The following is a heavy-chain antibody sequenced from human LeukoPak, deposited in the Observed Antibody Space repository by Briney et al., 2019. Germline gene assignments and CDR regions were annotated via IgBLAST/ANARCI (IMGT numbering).Heavy chain of an antibody. Sequence: PSETLSLTCTVSAVSISGSYRTWVRQSPGQGLEWIGYIYYSGSTNYNPPLQSRVTISVHPSKKQFSLKLRSVTAADTAVYYCARAKVTYYYDGSGYYYFDNWGQGTLVTVSS. CDR2: IYYSGST. V-gene: IGHV4-59*01. CDR3: ARAKVTYYYDGSGYYYFDN. D-gene: IGHD3-22*01. CDR1: AVSISGSY. J-gene: IGHJ4*02.